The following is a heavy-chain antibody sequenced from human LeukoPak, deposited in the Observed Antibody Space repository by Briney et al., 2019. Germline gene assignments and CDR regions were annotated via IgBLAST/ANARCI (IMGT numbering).Heavy chain of an antibody. Sequence: ASVKVSCKASGYTFTSYGISWVRQAPGQGLEWMGWISAYNGNTNYAQKLQDRVTMTTDTSTSTAYMELRSLRSDDTAVYYCARGSYDYVWGSYRYAAFDYWGQGTLVTVSS. CDR1: GYTFTSYG. V-gene: IGHV1-18*01. D-gene: IGHD3-16*02. J-gene: IGHJ4*02. CDR2: ISAYNGNT. CDR3: ARGSYDYVWGSYRYAAFDY.